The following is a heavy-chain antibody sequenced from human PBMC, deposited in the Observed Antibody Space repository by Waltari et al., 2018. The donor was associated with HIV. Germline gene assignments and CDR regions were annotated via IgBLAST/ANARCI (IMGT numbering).Heavy chain of an antibody. J-gene: IGHJ4*02. V-gene: IGHV3-23*01. CDR3: AQDPRSYGWSRFGN. CDR1: GFTFRKYA. D-gene: IGHD3-10*01. CDR2: ITVNGGNT. Sequence: EVQLLESGGGLVQPGGSLRLSCAASGFTFRKYAMNWVRQTPGRGLEWVSAITVNGGNTYYADSVRGRFTISRDDSKNTLFLQMNSLRAEDTAVYYCAQDPRSYGWSRFGNWGQGTLVTVSS.